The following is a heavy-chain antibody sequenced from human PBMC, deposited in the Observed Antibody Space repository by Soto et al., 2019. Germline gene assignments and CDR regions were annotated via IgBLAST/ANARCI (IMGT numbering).Heavy chain of an antibody. D-gene: IGHD2-15*01. V-gene: IGHV1-18*01. J-gene: IGHJ4*02. CDR3: ASQICSGGSCYPFDY. CDR2: ISAYNGNT. Sequence: GASVKVSCKASGYTFTSYGISWVRQAPGQGLEWMGWISAYNGNTNYAQKLQGRVTMTTDTSTSTAYMELRSLRSEDTAVYYCASQICSGGSCYPFDYWGQGTLVTVSS. CDR1: GYTFTSYG.